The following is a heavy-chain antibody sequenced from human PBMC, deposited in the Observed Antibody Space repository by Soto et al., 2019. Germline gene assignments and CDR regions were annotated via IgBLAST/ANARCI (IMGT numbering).Heavy chain of an antibody. CDR2: IYYSGTI. J-gene: IGHJ5*02. CDR3: ARNLALAGTFNWFDP. D-gene: IGHD3-3*02. CDR1: GASVRSGDCY. Sequence: SETLSLTCTVSGASVRSGDCYWSWIRQPPGKGLEWIGNIYYSGTIDYRPSLKSRVTISIDASKNQFSLKLSSVTAADTAVYYCARNLALAGTFNWFDPWGQGTLVTVSS. V-gene: IGHV4-61*08.